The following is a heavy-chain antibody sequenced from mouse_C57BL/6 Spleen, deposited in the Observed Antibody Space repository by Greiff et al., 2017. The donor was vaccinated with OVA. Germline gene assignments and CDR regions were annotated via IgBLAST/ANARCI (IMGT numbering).Heavy chain of an antibody. D-gene: IGHD3-2*02. J-gene: IGHJ2*01. V-gene: IGHV1-80*01. CDR3: ARPQDSSGYSDY. CDR2: IYPGDGDT. CDR1: GYAFSSYW. Sequence: QVQLKQSGAELVKPGASVKISCKASGYAFSSYWMNWVKQRPGKGLEWIGQIYPGDGDTNYNGKFKGKATLTADKSSSTAYMQLSSLTSEDSAVYFCARPQDSSGYSDYWGQGTTLTVSS.